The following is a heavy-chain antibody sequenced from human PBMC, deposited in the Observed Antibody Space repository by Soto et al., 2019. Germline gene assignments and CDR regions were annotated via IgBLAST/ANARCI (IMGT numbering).Heavy chain of an antibody. CDR2: IIPIFGTA. CDR1: GGTFSSYA. D-gene: IGHD2-8*01. Sequence: GASVKVSCKASGGTFSSYAISWVRQAPGQGLEWMGGIIPIFGTANYAQKFQGRVTITADESTSTAYMELSSLRSEDTAVYYCARDPGYCTNGVCLPSYWGQGTLVTVS. J-gene: IGHJ4*02. V-gene: IGHV1-69*13. CDR3: ARDPGYCTNGVCLPSY.